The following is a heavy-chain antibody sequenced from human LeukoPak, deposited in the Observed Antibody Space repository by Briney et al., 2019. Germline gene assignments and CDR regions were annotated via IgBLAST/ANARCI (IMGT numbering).Heavy chain of an antibody. CDR3: ARDLNYYDSSGYYVD. D-gene: IGHD3-22*01. V-gene: IGHV3-30-3*01. J-gene: IGHJ4*02. Sequence: GGSLRLSCAASGFTFSSYAMPWVRQAPGKGLEWVAVISYDGSNKYYADSVKGRFTISRDNSKNTLYLQMNSLRAEDTAVYYCARDLNYYDSSGYYVDWGQGTLVTVSS. CDR1: GFTFSSYA. CDR2: ISYDGSNK.